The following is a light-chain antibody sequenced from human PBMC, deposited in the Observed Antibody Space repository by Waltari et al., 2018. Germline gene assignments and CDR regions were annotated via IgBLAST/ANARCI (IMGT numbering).Light chain of an antibody. CDR3: CSYAGSSTFERV. Sequence: QSALTQPASVSGSPGQSISISCTGTSNDGGGYNLVSWYPQHPGKAPQLIIYEVTKRPSGVSNRFFGSKSGNTASLTISGLQAEDEADYYCCSYAGSSTFERVFGGGTKLTVL. J-gene: IGLJ2*01. CDR1: SNDGGGYNL. CDR2: EVT. V-gene: IGLV2-23*02.